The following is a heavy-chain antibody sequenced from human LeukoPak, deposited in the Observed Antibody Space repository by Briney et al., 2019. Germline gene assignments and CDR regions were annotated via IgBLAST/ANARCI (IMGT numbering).Heavy chain of an antibody. CDR2: IYTSGST. CDR3: ARSRMVRGVIEFDP. J-gene: IGHJ5*02. CDR1: GGSISSGSYY. Sequence: SETLSLTCTASGGSISSGSYYWSWIRQPAGKGLEWIGRIYTSGSTNYNPSLKSRVTISVDTSKNRFSLKLCSVTAADTAVYYCARSRMVRGVIEFDPWGQGTLVTVSS. V-gene: IGHV4-61*02. D-gene: IGHD3-10*01.